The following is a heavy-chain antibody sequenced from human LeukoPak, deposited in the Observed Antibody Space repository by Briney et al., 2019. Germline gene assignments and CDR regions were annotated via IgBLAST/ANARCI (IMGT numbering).Heavy chain of an antibody. J-gene: IGHJ6*02. Sequence: GGSLRLSCAASGFTFSIYGMHWVRQAPGKGLEWVAVISYDGSNKYYADSVKGRFTISRDNSKNTLYLQMNSLRAEDTAVYYCATLRAPTVTTERGYYYYGMDVWGQGTTVTVSS. CDR3: ATLRAPTVTTERGYYYYGMDV. CDR2: ISYDGSNK. CDR1: GFTFSIYG. D-gene: IGHD4-17*01. V-gene: IGHV3-30*03.